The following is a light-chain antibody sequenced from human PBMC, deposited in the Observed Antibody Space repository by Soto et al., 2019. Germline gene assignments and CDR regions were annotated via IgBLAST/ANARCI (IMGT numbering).Light chain of an antibody. CDR1: SSDVGAYNY. CDR3: SSYAGSNNYV. V-gene: IGLV2-8*01. J-gene: IGLJ1*01. Sequence: QSDRTQPPSASGSPGQSVTISCTGTSSDVGAYNYVSWYQQHPGKAPKLMIYEVSKRPSGVPDRFSGSKSGNTASLTVSGLQAEDEADYYCSSYAGSNNYVFGTGTKVTVL. CDR2: EVS.